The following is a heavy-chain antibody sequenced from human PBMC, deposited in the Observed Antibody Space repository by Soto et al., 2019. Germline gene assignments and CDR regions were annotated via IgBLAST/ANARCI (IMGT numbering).Heavy chain of an antibody. J-gene: IGHJ3*02. CDR3: ARDRPNPQYGDYVDFRAFDI. CDR2: IYYSGST. V-gene: IGHV4-31*03. D-gene: IGHD4-17*01. Sequence: PSETLSLTCTVSGGSISSGGYYWSWIRQHPGKGLEWIGYIYYSGSTYYNPSLKSRVTISVDTSKNQFSLKLSSVTAADTAVYYCARDRPNPQYGDYVDFRAFDIWGQGTMVTVSS. CDR1: GGSISSGGYY.